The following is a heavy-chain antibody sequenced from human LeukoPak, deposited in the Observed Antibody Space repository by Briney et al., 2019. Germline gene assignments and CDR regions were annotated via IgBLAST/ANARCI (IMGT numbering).Heavy chain of an antibody. CDR1: GFTFTSSA. CDR3: AAAPTNYYDSSGYYDY. D-gene: IGHD3-22*01. V-gene: IGHV1-58*02. Sequence: SVKVSCKASGFTFTSSAMQWVRQARGQRLEWIGLIVVGSGNTNYAQKFQERVTITRDMSTSSAYMELSSLRSEDTAVYYCAAAPTNYYDSSGYYDYWGQGTLVTVSS. CDR2: IVVGSGNT. J-gene: IGHJ4*02.